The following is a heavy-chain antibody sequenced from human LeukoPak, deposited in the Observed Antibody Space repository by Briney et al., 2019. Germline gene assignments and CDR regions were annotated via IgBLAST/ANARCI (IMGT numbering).Heavy chain of an antibody. J-gene: IGHJ5*02. Sequence: SETLSLTCAVDGGSFSGYYWSWIRQPPGKGLEWIGYIYYSGSTNYNPSLKSRVTISVDTSKNQFSLKLSSVTAADTAVYYCARGWNYYDSSGYYNWFDPWGQGTLVTVSS. CDR3: ARGWNYYDSSGYYNWFDP. CDR2: IYYSGST. V-gene: IGHV4-59*01. D-gene: IGHD3-22*01. CDR1: GGSFSGYY.